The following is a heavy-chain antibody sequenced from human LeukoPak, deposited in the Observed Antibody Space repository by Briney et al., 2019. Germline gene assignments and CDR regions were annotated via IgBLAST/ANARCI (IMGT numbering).Heavy chain of an antibody. CDR3: HMVRGGGYFDY. Sequence: SETLSLTCAVYGGSFSAYYGSCIRQSPGKGLEWIGEINHSGSTNYNPSLKSRVTMSVDTSKNQFSLNLTSVPAADTAVYYCHMVRGGGYFDYWGQGTLVTVSS. CDR1: GGSFSAYY. J-gene: IGHJ4*02. CDR2: INHSGST. D-gene: IGHD3-10*01. V-gene: IGHV4-34*01.